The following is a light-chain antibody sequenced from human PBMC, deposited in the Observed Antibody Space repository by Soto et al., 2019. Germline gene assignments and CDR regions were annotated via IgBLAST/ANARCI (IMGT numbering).Light chain of an antibody. CDR3: MQVLQTRT. Sequence: DIVMTQSPLSLPVTPGEPASISCRSSQSLLHSSGYNYLGWFLQKPGQSPHLLIYLGSNRASGVPDRFSGSGSGTDFTLKISRVEAEDVGVYYCMQVLQTRTFGQGTRLEIK. CDR2: LGS. J-gene: IGKJ5*01. CDR1: QSLLHSSGYNY. V-gene: IGKV2-28*01.